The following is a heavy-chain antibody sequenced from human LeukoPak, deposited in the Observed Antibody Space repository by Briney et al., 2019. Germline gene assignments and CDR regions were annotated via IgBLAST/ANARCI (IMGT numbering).Heavy chain of an antibody. CDR2: ITISGHTK. J-gene: IGHJ5*02. CDR1: GFDLSTYE. CDR3: ARGDPHADL. Sequence: GSLRLSCAASGFDLSTYEMNWVRQAPGKGLEWIADITISGHTKNYADSVKGRFSISRDNARTSLYLQMHSLRVEDTGVYYCARGDPHADLWGQGTLVTVSS. V-gene: IGHV3-48*03. D-gene: IGHD5-24*01.